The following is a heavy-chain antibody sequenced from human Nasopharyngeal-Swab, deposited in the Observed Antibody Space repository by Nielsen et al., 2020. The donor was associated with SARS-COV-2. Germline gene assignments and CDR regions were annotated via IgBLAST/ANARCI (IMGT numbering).Heavy chain of an antibody. CDR3: ARDFENDYGGRNDY. CDR1: GFTFSSYS. CDR2: ISSSSSTI. J-gene: IGHJ4*02. D-gene: IGHD4-23*01. V-gene: IGHV3-48*04. Sequence: LSLTCAASGFTFSSYSMNWVRQAPGKGLEWVSYISSSSSTIYYADSVKGRFTISRDNAKNSLYLQMNSLRAEDTAVYYCARDFENDYGGRNDYWGQGTLVTVSS.